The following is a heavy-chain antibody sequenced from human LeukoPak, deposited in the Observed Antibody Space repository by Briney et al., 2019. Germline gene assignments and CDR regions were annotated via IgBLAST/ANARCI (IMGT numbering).Heavy chain of an antibody. Sequence: GRSLRLSCAASGFTFSSYGMHWVRQAPGKGLEWVAVIWYDGSNKYYADSVKGRFTISRDNSKNTLYLQMNSLRAEETAVYYCAKDLAAAGALDYWGQGTLVTVSS. CDR1: GFTFSSYG. CDR2: IWYDGSNK. J-gene: IGHJ4*02. V-gene: IGHV3-33*06. D-gene: IGHD6-13*01. CDR3: AKDLAAAGALDY.